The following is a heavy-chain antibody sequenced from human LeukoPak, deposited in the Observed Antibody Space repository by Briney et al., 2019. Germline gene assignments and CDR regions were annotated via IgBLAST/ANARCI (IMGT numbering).Heavy chain of an antibody. Sequence: GGSLRLSCSASGFTFSSYAMRWVRQAPGKGLEWVSAISGSGGSPYYADSGKGRYTISRDNSKNTLYLQMNSLRAEDSAGYYCAKDTGGSYFDYWGQGSLVTASS. V-gene: IGHV3-23*01. J-gene: IGHJ4*02. D-gene: IGHD1-26*01. CDR2: ISGSGGSP. CDR3: AKDTGGSYFDY. CDR1: GFTFSSYA.